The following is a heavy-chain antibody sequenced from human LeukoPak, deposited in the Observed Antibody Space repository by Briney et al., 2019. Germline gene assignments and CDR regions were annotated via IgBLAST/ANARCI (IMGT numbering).Heavy chain of an antibody. CDR3: ARADFWSGYRFDY. CDR1: GGSISSGSYY. CDR2: IYYSGST. V-gene: IGHV4-39*01. J-gene: IGHJ4*02. D-gene: IGHD3-3*01. Sequence: PSETLSLTCTVSGGSISSGSYYWGWIRQPPGKGLEWIGRIYYSGSTYYNPSLQSRVTISIDTSKNQFSLKLSSVTAADTAVYYCARADFWSGYRFDYWGQGTLVTVSS.